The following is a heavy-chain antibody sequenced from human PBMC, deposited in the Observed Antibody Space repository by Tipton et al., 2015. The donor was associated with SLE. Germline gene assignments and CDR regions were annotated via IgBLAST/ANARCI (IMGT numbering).Heavy chain of an antibody. J-gene: IGHJ2*01. Sequence: TLSLTCTVSGGSISSYYWSWIRRPPGKGLEWIGYIYYSGSTNYNPSLKSRVTISVDTSKNQFSLKLSSVTAADTAVYYCARRADYGSGNWYFDLWGRGTLVTVSS. CDR2: IYYSGST. CDR1: GGSISSYY. CDR3: ARRADYGSGNWYFDL. D-gene: IGHD3-10*01. V-gene: IGHV4-59*08.